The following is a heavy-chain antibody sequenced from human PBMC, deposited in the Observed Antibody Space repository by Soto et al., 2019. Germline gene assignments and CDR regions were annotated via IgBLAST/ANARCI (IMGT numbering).Heavy chain of an antibody. J-gene: IGHJ5*02. Sequence: ASVKVSCKASGYTFTRYTMNWVRQAPGQRLEWMGWINPDNGNTKSSQKFQDRVIITRDTSAGTACMDLSSLRSEDTAVYYCARGIATGQLDPWGQGTLVTVSS. CDR2: INPDNGNT. CDR3: ARGIATGQLDP. CDR1: GYTFTRYT. V-gene: IGHV1-3*01. D-gene: IGHD2-15*01.